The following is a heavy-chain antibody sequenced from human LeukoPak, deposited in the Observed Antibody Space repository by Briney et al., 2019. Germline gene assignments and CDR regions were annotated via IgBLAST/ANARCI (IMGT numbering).Heavy chain of an antibody. CDR3: AKDYCSSTSCYRTGNRGYNWFDP. CDR1: GFTFSSYA. Sequence: GSLILSCAASGFTFSSYAMSWVRQAPGKGLEWVSAISGSGGSTYYADSVKGRFTISRDNSKNTLYLQMNSLRAEDTAVYYCAKDYCSSTSCYRTGNRGYNWFDPWGQGTLVTVSS. J-gene: IGHJ5*02. CDR2: ISGSGGST. D-gene: IGHD2-2*02. V-gene: IGHV3-23*01.